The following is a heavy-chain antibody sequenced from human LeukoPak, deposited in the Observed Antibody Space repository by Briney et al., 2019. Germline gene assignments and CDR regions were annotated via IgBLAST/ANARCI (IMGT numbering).Heavy chain of an antibody. J-gene: IGHJ4*02. CDR2: IYSGGGT. CDR3: ARARPFDY. V-gene: IGHV3-66*01. Sequence: GGSLSLSCEASGFTVSSNYMSWVRQAPGKGLEWVSVIYSGGGTYYADSVKGRFTISRDNSKNTLYLQMTSLRAEDTAVYYCARARPFDYWGQGTLVTVSS. CDR1: GFTVSSNY.